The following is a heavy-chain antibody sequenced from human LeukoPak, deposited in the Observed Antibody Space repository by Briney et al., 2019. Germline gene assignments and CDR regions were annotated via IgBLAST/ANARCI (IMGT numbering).Heavy chain of an antibody. D-gene: IGHD3-16*01. J-gene: IGHJ3*02. V-gene: IGHV3-23*01. Sequence: PGGSLSFSCEASGFTFRSYGMSWVRQGPGKGLEWVSGISGRGGETDYADFVRGRFTISRDNSKNTLFLQMNSLRAEDTAVYYCAKDLKGLYDYVRGSYAIDIWGHGTMVTVSS. CDR2: ISGRGGET. CDR1: GFTFRSYG. CDR3: AKDLKGLYDYVRGSYAIDI.